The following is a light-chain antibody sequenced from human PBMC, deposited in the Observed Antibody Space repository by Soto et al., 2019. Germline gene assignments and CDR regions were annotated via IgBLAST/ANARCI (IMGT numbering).Light chain of an antibody. J-gene: IGLJ2*01. Sequence: QSVLTQPPSVSGAPGQRVTISCTGSSSNIGAGYDVHWYQQLPGTAPKLLIYGNSNRPSGVPDRFSGSKSGTSASLAITGVQDADDADYYCQSYDSSLSGSLVFGGGTKVTVL. CDR3: QSYDSSLSGSLV. V-gene: IGLV1-40*01. CDR2: GNS. CDR1: SSNIGAGYD.